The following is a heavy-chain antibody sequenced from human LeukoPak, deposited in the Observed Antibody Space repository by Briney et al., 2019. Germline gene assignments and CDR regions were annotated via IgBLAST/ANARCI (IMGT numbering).Heavy chain of an antibody. CDR3: ASSPYCSGGSCRQYYYYGMDV. CDR2: IYYSGST. D-gene: IGHD2-15*01. Sequence: PSETLSLTCTVSGGSISSYYWSWIRQPPGKGLEWIGYIYYSGSTNYNPSLKSRVTISVDTSKNQFSLKLSFVTAADTAVYYCASSPYCSGGSCRQYYYYGMDVWGQGTTVTVSS. V-gene: IGHV4-59*08. CDR1: GGSISSYY. J-gene: IGHJ6*02.